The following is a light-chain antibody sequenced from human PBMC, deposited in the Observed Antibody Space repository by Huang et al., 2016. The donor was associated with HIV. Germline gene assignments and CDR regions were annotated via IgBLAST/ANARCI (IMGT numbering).Light chain of an antibody. J-gene: IGKJ1*01. Sequence: DIQMTQSPSTLSASVGDRVTITCWASQSISSWLAWYQQKPGKAPKLLIYKASSLESGVPSRFSGSESRTEFTLTISSLQPDDFATYYCQQYNSYPWTFGQGTKVEIK. V-gene: IGKV1-5*03. CDR2: KAS. CDR3: QQYNSYPWT. CDR1: QSISSW.